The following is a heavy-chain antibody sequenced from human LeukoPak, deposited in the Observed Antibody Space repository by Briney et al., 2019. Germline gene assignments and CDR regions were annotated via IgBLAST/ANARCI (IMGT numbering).Heavy chain of an antibody. CDR2: VTSSSSYI. V-gene: IGHV3-11*05. J-gene: IGHJ3*02. CDR3: ARDLSDSTSLGAFDI. CDR1: GFTFSSYA. D-gene: IGHD3-22*01. Sequence: PGGSLRLSCAASGFTFSSYAMSWIRQAPGKGLEWVSYVTSSSSYINYADSVKGRFTISRDNAKNSLYLQMNSLRAEDTAVYYCARDLSDSTSLGAFDIWGQGTMVTVSS.